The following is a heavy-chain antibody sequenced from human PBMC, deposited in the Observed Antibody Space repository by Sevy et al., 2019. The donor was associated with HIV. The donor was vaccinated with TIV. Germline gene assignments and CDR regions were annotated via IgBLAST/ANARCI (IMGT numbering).Heavy chain of an antibody. CDR2: ISAYNGNT. J-gene: IGHJ4*02. CDR3: ARLDTAMVPFDY. D-gene: IGHD5-18*01. V-gene: IGHV1-18*01. CDR1: GYTFTSYG. Sequence: ASVKVSCKASGYTFTSYGISWVRQAPGQGLEWMGWISAYNGNTNYAQKLQGRDTMTTDTSTSTAYMELRSLRSDDTAVYYCARLDTAMVPFDYWGQGTLVTVSS.